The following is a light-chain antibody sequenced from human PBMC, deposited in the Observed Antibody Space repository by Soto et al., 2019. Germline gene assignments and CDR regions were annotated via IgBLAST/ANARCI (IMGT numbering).Light chain of an antibody. CDR1: SSDVGSYNL. V-gene: IGLV2-23*03. CDR2: EGS. J-gene: IGLJ2*01. Sequence: QSALTQPVSVSGSPGQSITISCTGTSSDVGSYNLVSWYQQHPGKAPKLMIYEGSKRPSGVSNRFSGSKSGNTASLTISGLQAEDEADYYCCSYAGSSTLVVFGGGTQLTVL. CDR3: CSYAGSSTLVV.